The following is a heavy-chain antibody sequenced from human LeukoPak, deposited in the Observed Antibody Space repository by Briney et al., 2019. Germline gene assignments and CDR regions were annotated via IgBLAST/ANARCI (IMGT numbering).Heavy chain of an antibody. J-gene: IGHJ4*02. CDR1: GYSFTGYP. CDR2: INTHTGNP. V-gene: IGHV7-4-1*02. Sequence: ASVKVSCKASGYSFTGYPIIWVRQAPGQGLEWMGWINTHTGNPTYGQGFTGRFVFSLDTSVSTAYLQISSLKAADTGVYYCVRGPHTSGWFRRDYWGQGTLVTVSS. CDR3: VRGPHTSGWFRRDY. D-gene: IGHD6-19*01.